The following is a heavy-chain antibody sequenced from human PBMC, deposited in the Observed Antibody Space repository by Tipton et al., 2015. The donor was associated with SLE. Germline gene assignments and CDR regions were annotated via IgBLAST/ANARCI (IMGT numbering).Heavy chain of an antibody. D-gene: IGHD6-13*01. CDR1: GGSISSSSYY. V-gene: IGHV4-39*07. Sequence: TLSLTCTVSGGSISSSSYYWGWIRQPPGKGLEWIGSIYYSGSTYYNPSLKSRVTISVDTSKNQFSLKLSSVTAADTAVYYCARSRDSSSYYYYYMDVWGKGTTVTVSS. CDR2: IYYSGST. CDR3: ARSRDSSSYYYYYMDV. J-gene: IGHJ6*03.